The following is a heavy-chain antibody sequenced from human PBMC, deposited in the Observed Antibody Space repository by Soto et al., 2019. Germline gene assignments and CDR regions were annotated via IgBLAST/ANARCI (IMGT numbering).Heavy chain of an antibody. J-gene: IGHJ4*01. CDR2: ISSSSSYI. CDR1: GFTFSSYS. V-gene: IGHV3-21*01. Sequence: PGGSLRLSCAASGFTFSSYSMNWVRQAPGKGLEWVSSISSSSSYIYYADSVKGRFTISRDNAKNSLYLQMNSLRAEDTAVYYCARDPPPECVLPPFGYWGHVTLVTVPS. CDR3: ARDPPPECVLPPFGY. D-gene: IGHD3-16*01.